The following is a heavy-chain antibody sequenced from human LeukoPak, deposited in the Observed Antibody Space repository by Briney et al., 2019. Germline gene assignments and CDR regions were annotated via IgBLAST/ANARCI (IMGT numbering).Heavy chain of an antibody. V-gene: IGHV4-59*01. Sequence: SETLSLTCTVSGGSISSYYWSWIRQPPGKGLEWIGCIYYTGSTNYNPSLKSRVTISVDTSKNQFSLKLSSVTAADTAVYYCARDGYSYVFDYWGQGTLVTVSS. J-gene: IGHJ4*02. CDR1: GGSISSYY. D-gene: IGHD5-18*01. CDR2: IYYTGST. CDR3: ARDGYSYVFDY.